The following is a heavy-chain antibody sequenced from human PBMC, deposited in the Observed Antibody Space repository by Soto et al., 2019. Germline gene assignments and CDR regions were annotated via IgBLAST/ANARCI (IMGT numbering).Heavy chain of an antibody. J-gene: IGHJ4*02. CDR2: INSDGTST. V-gene: IGHV3-74*01. CDR3: ASSLLTPFDY. D-gene: IGHD7-27*01. CDR1: EFTFSSYW. Sequence: GESLKISCAASEFTFSSYWIHWVRQAPGKGLVWVSRINSDGTSTSYADSVKGRFTISRDNAKNTLYLQMNSLRAEDTAVYYCASSLLTPFDYWGQGTLVTVSS.